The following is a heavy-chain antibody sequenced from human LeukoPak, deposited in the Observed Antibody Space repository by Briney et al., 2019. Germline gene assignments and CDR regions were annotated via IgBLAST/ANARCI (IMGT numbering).Heavy chain of an antibody. Sequence: ASVKVSCKASGYTFNSYDINWVRQATGQGLEWMGWMNPNSGNTGYAQRFQGRVTMTRNTSISTAYVELSSLRSDDTAVYYCARDFSSSGSTGYWGQGTLVTVSS. CDR3: ARDFSSSGSTGY. V-gene: IGHV1-8*01. CDR2: MNPNSGNT. D-gene: IGHD6-19*01. J-gene: IGHJ4*02. CDR1: GYTFNSYD.